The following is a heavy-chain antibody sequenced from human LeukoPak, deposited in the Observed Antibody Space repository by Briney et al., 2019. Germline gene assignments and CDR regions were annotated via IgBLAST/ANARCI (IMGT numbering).Heavy chain of an antibody. CDR1: GFTFSSYA. D-gene: IGHD2-21*02. CDR2: ISYDGSNK. CDR3: ARGGGGGDCCYYYYYGMDV. Sequence: GGSLRLSCAASGFTFSSYAMHWVRQAPGKGLEWVAVISYDGSNKYYADSVKGRFTISRDNSKNTLYLQMNSLRAEDTAVYYCARGGGGGDCCYYYYYGMDVWGQGTTVTVSS. V-gene: IGHV3-30-3*01. J-gene: IGHJ6*02.